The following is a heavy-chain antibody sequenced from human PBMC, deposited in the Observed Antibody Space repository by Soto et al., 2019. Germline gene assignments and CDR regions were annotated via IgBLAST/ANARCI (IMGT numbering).Heavy chain of an antibody. CDR3: ARFKAELSFPEVGSDY. CDR1: GYTFTSYD. V-gene: IGHV1-8*01. CDR2: MNPNSGNT. J-gene: IGHJ4*02. D-gene: IGHD3-16*02. Sequence: QVQLVQSGAEVKKPGASVKVSCKASGYTFTSYDINWVRQATGQGLEWMGWMNPNSGNTGYAQKFQGRVTMTRNTSISTAYIELSSLRSEDTAVYYCARFKAELSFPEVGSDYWGQGTLVTVSP.